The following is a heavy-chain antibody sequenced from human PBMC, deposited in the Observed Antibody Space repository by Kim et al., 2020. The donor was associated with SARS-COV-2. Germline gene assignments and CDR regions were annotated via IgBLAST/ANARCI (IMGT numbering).Heavy chain of an antibody. J-gene: IGHJ3*02. V-gene: IGHV1-18*04. Sequence: ASVKVSCKASGYTFTSYGISWVRQAPGQGLEWMGWISAYNGNTNYAQKLQGRVTMTTDTSTSTAYMELRSLRSDDTAVYYCARVPSIVVVPAANAFDIWGQGTMVTVSS. D-gene: IGHD2-2*01. CDR1: GYTFTSYG. CDR3: ARVPSIVVVPAANAFDI. CDR2: ISAYNGNT.